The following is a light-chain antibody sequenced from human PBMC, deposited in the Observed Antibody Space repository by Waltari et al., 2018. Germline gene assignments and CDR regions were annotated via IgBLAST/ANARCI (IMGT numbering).Light chain of an antibody. CDR2: GAS. V-gene: IGKV1-39*01. J-gene: IGKJ2*01. Sequence: DIQMTQSPSHLSAPVGGRVTVTCRASQRIDTDLNGYQHKPGTAPTLLIFGASSLHRGVPGRFGGSGSGTDFTLTSTSLLPDDFATYYCQQSYSPPYTFGRGTKREIK. CDR3: QQSYSPPYT. CDR1: QRIDTD.